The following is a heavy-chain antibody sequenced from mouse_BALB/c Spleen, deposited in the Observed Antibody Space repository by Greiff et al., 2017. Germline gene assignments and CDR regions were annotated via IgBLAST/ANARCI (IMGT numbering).Heavy chain of an antibody. CDR1: GFTFSSYG. V-gene: IGHV5-6-3*01. Sequence: EVKLMESGGGLVQPGGSLKLSCAASGFTFSSYGMSWVRQTPDKRLELVATINSNGGSTYYPDSVKGRFTISRDNAKNTLYLQMSSLKSEDTAMYYCARQGRTGNFDYWGQGTTLTVSS. CDR3: ARQGRTGNFDY. CDR2: INSNGGST. J-gene: IGHJ2*01. D-gene: IGHD4-1*01.